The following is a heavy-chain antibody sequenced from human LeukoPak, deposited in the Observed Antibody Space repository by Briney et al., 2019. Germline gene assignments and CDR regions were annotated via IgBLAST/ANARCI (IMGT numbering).Heavy chain of an antibody. J-gene: IGHJ6*02. V-gene: IGHV1-8*01. CDR2: INPNSDNT. Sequence: ASVKVSCKASGYTFTRNKNKRVPQATRQGRDRKGCINPNSDNTLHAQKLQARVTKTRNTSINTPYMELSSLRSEDTAVYYCARDRYPYGRDVWGQGTTVTVSS. D-gene: IGHD1-1*01. CDR1: GYTFTRNK. CDR3: ARDRYPYGRDV.